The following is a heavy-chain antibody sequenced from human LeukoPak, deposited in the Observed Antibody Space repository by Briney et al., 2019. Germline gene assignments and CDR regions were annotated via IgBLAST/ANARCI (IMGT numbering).Heavy chain of an antibody. D-gene: IGHD3-10*01. J-gene: IGHJ4*02. CDR1: GYTFTGYY. V-gene: IGHV1-2*02. CDR2: INPNSGGT. CDR3: ARDRAILWFGELVDY. Sequence: ASVKVSCKASGYTFTGYYMHWVRQAPGQGLEWMGWINPNSGGTNYAQKFQGRVTVTRDTSISTAYMELSRLRSDDTAVYYCARDRAILWFGELVDYWGQGTLVTVSS.